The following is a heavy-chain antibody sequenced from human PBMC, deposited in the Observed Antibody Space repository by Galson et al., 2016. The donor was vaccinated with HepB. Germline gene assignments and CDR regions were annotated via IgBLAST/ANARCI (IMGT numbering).Heavy chain of an antibody. V-gene: IGHV1-18*01. Sequence: SVKVSCKASGYTFTSYGISWVRQAPGQGLEWMGWISAYNGNTNYAQRLQGRITMTTDTSTSTAYMELRSLRSDDTAVYYCARDLRNIVVVSAAFLFPYYGMDVWGQGTTVTVSS. CDR2: ISAYNGNT. CDR1: GYTFTSYG. J-gene: IGHJ6*02. D-gene: IGHD2-2*01. CDR3: ARDLRNIVVVSAAFLFPYYGMDV.